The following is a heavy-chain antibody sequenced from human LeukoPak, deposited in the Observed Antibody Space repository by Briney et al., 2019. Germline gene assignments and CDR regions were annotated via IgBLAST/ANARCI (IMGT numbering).Heavy chain of an antibody. CDR3: ASLGDNFDH. Sequence: GGSLRLSCAASGFTFSSYAMHWVRQAPGKGLEWVAVLSYDESEKHYADSVKGRFTISRDNSKNTLYLQMNSLRDEDTAVYYCASLGDNFDHWGQGTLVTVSS. V-gene: IGHV3-30*04. CDR1: GFTFSSYA. J-gene: IGHJ4*02. D-gene: IGHD3-16*01. CDR2: LSYDESEK.